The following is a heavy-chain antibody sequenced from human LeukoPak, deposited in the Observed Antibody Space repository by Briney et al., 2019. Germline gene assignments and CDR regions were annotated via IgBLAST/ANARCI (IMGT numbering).Heavy chain of an antibody. CDR1: GGSISSSSYY. Sequence: SETLFLTCTVSGGSISSSSYYWGWIRQPPGKGLEWIGSIYYSGSTNYNPSLKSRVTISVDTSKNQFSLKLSSVTAADTAVYYCARVLSTAEKFQYFDYWGQGTLVTVSS. CDR3: ARVLSTAEKFQYFDY. V-gene: IGHV4-39*07. CDR2: IYYSGST. J-gene: IGHJ4*02. D-gene: IGHD3-16*02.